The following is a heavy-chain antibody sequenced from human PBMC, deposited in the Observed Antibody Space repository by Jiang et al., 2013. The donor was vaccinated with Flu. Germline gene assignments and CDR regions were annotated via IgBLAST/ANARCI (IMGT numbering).Heavy chain of an antibody. CDR3: AKDAGSEIYYPFLAFYFDY. CDR1: GFTFSSYW. CDR2: SKTDGSGA. D-gene: IGHD3-10*01. Sequence: VQLVESGGGLVQPGGSLRLSCAASGFTFSSYWMHWVRQVPGKGLVWVARSKTDGSGATYADSVKGRFTISRDNSKNTVSLQLNSLRVEDTALYYCAKDAGSEIYYPFLAFYFDYWGRGNPGPPSPQ. J-gene: IGHJ4*02. V-gene: IGHV3-74*03.